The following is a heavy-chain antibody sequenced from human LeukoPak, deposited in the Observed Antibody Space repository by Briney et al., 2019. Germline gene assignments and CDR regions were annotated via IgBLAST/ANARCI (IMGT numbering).Heavy chain of an antibody. CDR1: GFTFSNYW. J-gene: IGHJ4*02. D-gene: IGHD1-26*01. CDR3: ARDGGSYCFDY. Sequence: GGSLRLSCAASGFTFSNYWMNWVRQAPGKGLEWVANIRQDGSERYYVDSVKGRFTISRDNSKNTLYLQMNSLRAEDTAVYYCARDGGSYCFDYWGQGTLVTVSS. V-gene: IGHV3-7*01. CDR2: IRQDGSER.